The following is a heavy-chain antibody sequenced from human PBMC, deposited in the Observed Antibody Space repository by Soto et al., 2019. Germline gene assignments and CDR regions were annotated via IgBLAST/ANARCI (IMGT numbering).Heavy chain of an antibody. D-gene: IGHD4-17*01. Sequence: QVQLQESGPGLVKPSQTLSLTCTVSGGSISRGGYYWSWIRQHPGKGLEWIGYIYYSGSTYYNPSLKSRVTISVDTSKNQFSLKLSSVTAADTAVYYCARDRVPGYGDYPRPGYYYYGMDVWGQGTTVTVSS. CDR3: ARDRVPGYGDYPRPGYYYYGMDV. V-gene: IGHV4-31*03. J-gene: IGHJ6*02. CDR2: IYYSGST. CDR1: GGSISRGGYY.